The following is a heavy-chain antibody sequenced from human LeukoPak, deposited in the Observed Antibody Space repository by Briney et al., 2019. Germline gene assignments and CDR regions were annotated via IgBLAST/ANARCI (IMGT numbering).Heavy chain of an antibody. CDR1: GVSISSGGYS. CDR2: IYHSGST. V-gene: IGHV4-30-2*01. D-gene: IGHD6-6*01. J-gene: IGHJ5*02. CDR3: ARRELVGWFDP. Sequence: SQTLSLTCAVSGVSISSGGYSWSWIRQPPGKGLEWIGYIYHSGSTYYNPSLKSRVTISVDRSKNQFSLKLSSVTAADTAVYYCARRELVGWFDPWGQGTLVTVSS.